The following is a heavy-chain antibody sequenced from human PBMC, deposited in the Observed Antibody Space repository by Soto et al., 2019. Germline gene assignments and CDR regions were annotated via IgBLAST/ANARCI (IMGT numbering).Heavy chain of an antibody. D-gene: IGHD2-15*01. CDR3: AKDPGYCSGGSCSWAFDI. V-gene: IGHV3-53*01. CDR2: IYSGGGT. CDR1: GFTVSNNY. J-gene: IGHJ3*02. Sequence: GGSLRLSCAASGFTVSNNYMTWVRQAPGKGLEWVSFIYSGGGTYYADSVRGRFTISRDASKNTLYLQMNSLRVEDTAVYYCAKDPGYCSGGSCSWAFDIWGQGTMVTVS.